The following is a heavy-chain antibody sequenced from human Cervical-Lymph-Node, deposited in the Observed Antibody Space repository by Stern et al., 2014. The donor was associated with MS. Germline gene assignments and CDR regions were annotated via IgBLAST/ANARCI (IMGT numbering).Heavy chain of an antibody. Sequence: EVQLVQSGGGVLQPGGSLRLSCTASGFTVSSDYMTLVRQAPGKGLEWVSLITNVGSTFYTDSVKGRFTISRDDSKNTVYLHMTSLRAEDTAMYYCARDTSSPERSDWWGQGTLVTVSS. V-gene: IGHV3-53*01. CDR1: GFTVSSDY. CDR3: ARDTSSPERSDW. D-gene: IGHD1-1*01. J-gene: IGHJ4*02. CDR2: ITNVGST.